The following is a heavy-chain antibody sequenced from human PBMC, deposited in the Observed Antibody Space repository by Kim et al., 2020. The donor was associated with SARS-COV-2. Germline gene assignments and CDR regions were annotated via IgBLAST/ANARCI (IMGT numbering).Heavy chain of an antibody. V-gene: IGHV1-2*02. CDR3: ARARAITGLDP. J-gene: IGHJ5*02. Sequence: TYYEPNFQGRVTVTGDRSISTIYMDLSSLRSDDTAVYYCARARAITGLDPWGQGTLVTVSS. CDR2: T.